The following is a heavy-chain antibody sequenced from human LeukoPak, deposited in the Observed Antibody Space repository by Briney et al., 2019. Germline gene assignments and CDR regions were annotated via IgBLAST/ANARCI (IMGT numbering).Heavy chain of an antibody. D-gene: IGHD3-16*02. J-gene: IGHJ4*02. Sequence: GGSLRLSCAASGFTFSSYSMSWVRQAPGKGLEWVSSISSSSSYIYYADSVKGRFTISRDNAKNSLYLQMNSLRAEDTAVYYCARDSIKSGITFGGVIVLDYWGQGTLVTVSS. CDR3: ARDSIKSGITFGGVIVLDY. V-gene: IGHV3-21*01. CDR1: GFTFSSYS. CDR2: ISSSSSYI.